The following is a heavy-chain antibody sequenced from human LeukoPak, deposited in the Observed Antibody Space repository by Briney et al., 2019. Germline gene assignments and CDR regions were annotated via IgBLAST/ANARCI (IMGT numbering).Heavy chain of an antibody. CDR3: AKDGGRSVNGDLL. CDR1: GGSISSSN. J-gene: IGHJ4*02. D-gene: IGHD4-17*01. CDR2: ISGSGGST. V-gene: IGHV3-23*01. Sequence: ETLSLTCAVSGGSISSSNWWSWVRQAPGKGLEWVSAISGSGGSTYYADSVKGRFTISRDNSKNTLYLQMNSLRAEDTAVYYCAKDGGRSVNGDLLWGQGTLVTVSS.